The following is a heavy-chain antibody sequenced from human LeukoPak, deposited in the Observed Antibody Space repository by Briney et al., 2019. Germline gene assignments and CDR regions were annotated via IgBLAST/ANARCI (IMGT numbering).Heavy chain of an antibody. V-gene: IGHV3-23*01. Sequence: PGGSLRLSCAASGFTFSSYAMSWVRQAPGKGLEWVSGISGSGGSTYYADSVKGRFTISRDNSKNTLYLQMNSLRAEDTAVYYCAKSLGRYYYYGMDVWGQGTTVTVSS. CDR2: ISGSGGST. J-gene: IGHJ6*02. D-gene: IGHD3-16*01. CDR3: AKSLGRYYYYGMDV. CDR1: GFTFSSYA.